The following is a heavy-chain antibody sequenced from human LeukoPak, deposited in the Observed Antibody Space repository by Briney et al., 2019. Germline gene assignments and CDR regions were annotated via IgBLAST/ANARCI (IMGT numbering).Heavy chain of an antibody. CDR2: IYYSGST. CDR1: GGSISSGDYY. V-gene: IGHV4-30-4*08. Sequence: SETLSLTCTVSGGSISSGDYYWSWICQPPGKGLEWIGYIYYSGSTYYNPSLKSRVTISVDTSKNQFSLKLSSVTAADTAVYYCASSVGAKVDYWGQGTLVTVSS. CDR3: ASSVGAKVDY. D-gene: IGHD1-26*01. J-gene: IGHJ4*02.